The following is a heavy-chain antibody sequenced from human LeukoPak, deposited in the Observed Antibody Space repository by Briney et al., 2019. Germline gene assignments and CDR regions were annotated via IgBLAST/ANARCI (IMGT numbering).Heavy chain of an antibody. CDR1: GGSISSSSYY. Sequence: PSETLSLTCTVSGGSISSSSYYWGWIRQPPGKGLEWIGSIYYSGSTYYNPSLKSRVTLSVDTSKNQFSLKLSSVTAADTAVYYCARQGGSGSYYYFDYWGQGTLVTVSS. CDR2: IYYSGST. J-gene: IGHJ4*02. D-gene: IGHD3-10*01. V-gene: IGHV4-39*01. CDR3: ARQGGSGSYYYFDY.